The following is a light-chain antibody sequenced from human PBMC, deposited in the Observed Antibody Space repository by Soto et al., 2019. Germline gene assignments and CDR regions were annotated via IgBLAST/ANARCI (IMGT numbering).Light chain of an antibody. CDR2: GAS. CDR3: QQYNNWPPYT. CDR1: QSVSRN. V-gene: IGKV3-15*01. J-gene: IGKJ2*01. Sequence: IVMTQSPATLSVSPGERATLSCRASQSVSRNLAWYQQKPGQAPRLLIYGASTRATGIPARFSGSVSGTEFTLTISSLQSEDFAVYYCQQYNNWPPYTFGQGTKLEIK.